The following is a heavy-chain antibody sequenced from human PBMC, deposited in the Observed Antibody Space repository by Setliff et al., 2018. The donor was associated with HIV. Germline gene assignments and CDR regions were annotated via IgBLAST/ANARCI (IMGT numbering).Heavy chain of an antibody. D-gene: IGHD3-3*01. V-gene: IGHV4-34*01. CDR2: IDHSGST. CDR1: GGSFSNYY. Sequence: SETLSLTCAVYGGSFSNYYWTWIRQTPGEGLEWIGEIDHSGSTKYNPSLKSRVAISVDTSKIQFSLKVNSVTAADTAIYYCARGRQFTFWSADMHMDVWGKGTSVTVSS. J-gene: IGHJ6*03. CDR3: ARGRQFTFWSADMHMDV.